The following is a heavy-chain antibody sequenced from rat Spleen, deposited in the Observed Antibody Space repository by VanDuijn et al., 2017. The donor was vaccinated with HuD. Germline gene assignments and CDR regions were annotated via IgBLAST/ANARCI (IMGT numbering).Heavy chain of an antibody. CDR1: GFSLTTYS. D-gene: IGHD1-3*01. V-gene: IGHV2-34*01. CDR3: ARDYGQGWVLDA. Sequence: QVQLKESGPGLVQPSETLFLTCTVSGFSLTTYSVSWVRQPSGKGPEWMGRMWYDGDTAYNLTLKSRLSISRDTSKNQVFLTMNSLQTDDTGTYYCARDYGQGWVLDAWGQGASVTVSS. J-gene: IGHJ4*01. CDR2: MWYDGDT.